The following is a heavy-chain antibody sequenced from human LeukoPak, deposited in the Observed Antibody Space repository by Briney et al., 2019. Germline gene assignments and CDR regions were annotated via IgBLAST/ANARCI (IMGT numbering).Heavy chain of an antibody. Sequence: GGSLRLSRAASGFTFINYNMNWVRQAPGKGLEWVSFISASSNTKNYADSVKGRFTISRDNAKNSLYLQMNSLRDEDTAVYYCARDFHWGQGTLVTVSS. V-gene: IGHV3-48*02. CDR1: GFTFINYN. J-gene: IGHJ4*02. CDR2: ISASSNTK. CDR3: ARDFH. D-gene: IGHD2/OR15-2a*01.